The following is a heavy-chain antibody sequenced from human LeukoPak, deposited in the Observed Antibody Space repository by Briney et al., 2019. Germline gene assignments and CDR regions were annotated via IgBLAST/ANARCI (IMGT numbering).Heavy chain of an antibody. D-gene: IGHD6-19*01. J-gene: IGHJ5*02. V-gene: IGHV3-21*01. CDR1: GFTFSSYS. CDR2: ISSSSSYI. Sequence: GGSLGLSCAASGFTFSSYSMNWVRQAPGKGLEWVSSISSSSSYIYYADSVKGRFTISRDNAKNSLYLQMNSLRAEDTAVYYCARRYISGSNWFDPWGQGTLVTVSS. CDR3: ARRYISGSNWFDP.